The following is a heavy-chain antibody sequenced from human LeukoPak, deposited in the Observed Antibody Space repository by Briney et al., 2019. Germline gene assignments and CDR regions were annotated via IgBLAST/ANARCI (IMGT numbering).Heavy chain of an antibody. Sequence: RGSLRLSCAASGFTFSSYAMSWVRQAPGKGLEWVSAISGSGGSTYYADSVKGRFTISRDNSKNTLYLQMNSLRAEDTAVYYCAKVPRYSSGWYSTMIVGGKVWFDPWGQGTLVTVSS. CDR1: GFTFSSYA. CDR2: ISGSGGST. J-gene: IGHJ5*02. V-gene: IGHV3-23*01. D-gene: IGHD6-19*01. CDR3: AKVPRYSSGWYSTMIVGGKVWFDP.